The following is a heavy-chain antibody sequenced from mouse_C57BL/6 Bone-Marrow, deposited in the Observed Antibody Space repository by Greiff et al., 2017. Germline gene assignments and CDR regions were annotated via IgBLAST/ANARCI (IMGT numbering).Heavy chain of an antibody. CDR3: AREDYSSYWYFDV. Sequence: EVQLVESGPGLVKPSQTVFLTCTVTGISITTGNYRWSWIRQFPGNKLEWIGYIYYSGTITYNPSLTSRTPITRDTPKNQFFLEMNSLTAEDTATYYCAREDYSSYWYFDVWGTGTTVTVSS. J-gene: IGHJ1*03. CDR2: IYYSGTI. V-gene: IGHV3-5*01. D-gene: IGHD2-5*01. CDR1: GISITTGNYR.